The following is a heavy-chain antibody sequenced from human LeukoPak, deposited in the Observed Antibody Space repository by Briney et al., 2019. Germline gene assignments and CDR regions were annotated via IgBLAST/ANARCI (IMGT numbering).Heavy chain of an antibody. D-gene: IGHD3-22*01. CDR3: ARLNYYDSSGYYLDY. J-gene: IGHJ4*02. Sequence: GESLKICCTGSGYSITSYWIGWVRQMPGKGLEWMGIIYPGDSDTRYSPSFQGQVTISADKSISTAYLQWSSLKASDTAMYYCARLNYYDSSGYYLDYWGQGTLVTVSS. CDR1: GYSITSYW. V-gene: IGHV5-51*01. CDR2: IYPGDSDT.